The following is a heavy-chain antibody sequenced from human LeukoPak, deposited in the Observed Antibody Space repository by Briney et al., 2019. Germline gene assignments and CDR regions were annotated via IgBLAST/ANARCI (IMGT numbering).Heavy chain of an antibody. V-gene: IGHV6-1*01. CDR2: TYYRSKWYN. CDR1: GDSVSSNSAA. D-gene: IGHD6-13*01. Sequence: SQTLSLTCAISGDSVSSNSAAWNWIRQSPSRGLEWLGRTYYRSKWYNDYAVSVKSRVIINTDTSKNQFSLQLNSVTPEDTAVYYCARRRGTAQAFDYWGQGTLVTVSS. CDR3: ARRRGTAQAFDY. J-gene: IGHJ4*02.